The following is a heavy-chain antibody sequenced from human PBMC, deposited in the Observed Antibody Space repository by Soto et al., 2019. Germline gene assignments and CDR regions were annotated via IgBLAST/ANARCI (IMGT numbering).Heavy chain of an antibody. CDR1: GFMFSTDS. Sequence: EVQLVESGGGLVQPGGSLRLSCVASGFMFSTDSMNWVRQAPGKGLEWVAHISTSGATRYYADSVKGRFTISRDNAKTSLYLQMDSLRDDDMAVYYCARFFGSGFDYWGQGTLVTVSS. D-gene: IGHD6-19*01. J-gene: IGHJ4*02. CDR3: ARFFGSGFDY. CDR2: ISTSGATR. V-gene: IGHV3-48*02.